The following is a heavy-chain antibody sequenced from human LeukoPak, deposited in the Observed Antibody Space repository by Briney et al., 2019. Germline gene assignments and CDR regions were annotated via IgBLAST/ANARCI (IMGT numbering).Heavy chain of an antibody. V-gene: IGHV4-59*01. Sequence: PSETLSLTCTVSGGSISSYYWSWIRQPPGKGLECIGYIYYSGTTNYNPSLKSRATISVDTSKNQFSLKLRSVTAADTAVYCCARGGDYLFDYWGQGTLVTVSS. D-gene: IGHD4-17*01. J-gene: IGHJ4*02. CDR2: IYYSGTT. CDR1: GGSISSYY. CDR3: ARGGDYLFDY.